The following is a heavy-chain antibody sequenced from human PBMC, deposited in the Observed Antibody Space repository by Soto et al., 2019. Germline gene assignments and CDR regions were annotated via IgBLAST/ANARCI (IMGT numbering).Heavy chain of an antibody. J-gene: IGHJ6*02. CDR2: IIPIFGTA. Sequence: SVKVSCKASGGTFSSYAISWVRQAPGQGLEWMGGIIPIFGTANYAQKLQGRVTITADESTSTAYMELSSLRSEDTAVYYCAREDRADYGDYDNNYYYYGMDVWGQGTTVTVSS. D-gene: IGHD4-17*01. CDR1: GGTFSSYA. V-gene: IGHV1-69*13. CDR3: AREDRADYGDYDNNYYYYGMDV.